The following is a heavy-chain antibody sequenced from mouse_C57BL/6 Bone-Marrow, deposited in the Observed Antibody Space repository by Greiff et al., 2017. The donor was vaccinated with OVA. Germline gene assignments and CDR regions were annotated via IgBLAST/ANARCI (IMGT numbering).Heavy chain of an antibody. CDR3: AGVSACFAY. Sequence: EVKLQQSGPELVKPGASVKISCKASGYTFTDYYMNWVKQSHGKSLEWIGDINPNNGGTSYNQKFKGKATLPVDKSSSTAYMELRSLTSEDSAVYYCAGVSACFAYRGERTLVTLSA. CDR2: INPNNGGT. J-gene: IGHJ3*01. CDR1: GYTFTDYY. V-gene: IGHV1-26*01.